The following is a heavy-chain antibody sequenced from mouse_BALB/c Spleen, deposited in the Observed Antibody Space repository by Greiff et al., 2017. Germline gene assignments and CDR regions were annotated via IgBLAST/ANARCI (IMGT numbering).Heavy chain of an antibody. D-gene: IGHD2-13*01. V-gene: IGHV1-9*01. CDR3: ARYCGRDYDGYFDD. CDR2: ILPGNGST. Sequence: QVQLQQSGAELMKPGASVKISCKATGYTFSSYWIEWVKQRPGHGLEWIGEILPGNGSTNYNEKFKGKATITADTSSNTAYMQLSSLTSEDSAVYYCARYCGRDYDGYFDDWGAGTPVTVSA. J-gene: IGHJ1*01. CDR1: GYTFSSYW.